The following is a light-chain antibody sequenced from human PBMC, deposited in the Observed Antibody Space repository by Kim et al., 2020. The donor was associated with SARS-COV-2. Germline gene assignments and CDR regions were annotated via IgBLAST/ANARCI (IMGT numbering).Light chain of an antibody. CDR3: VLYMGGGIWV. J-gene: IGLJ3*02. CDR1: SGSVSTNYF. CDR2: NTN. Sequence: GGTATLTCGLRSGSVSTNYFPSWYPQPPGQAPRMLIYNTNTRSSGVPDRFSGSILGNKAALTITGAQADDESDYYCVLYMGGGIWVFGGGTQLTVL. V-gene: IGLV8-61*01.